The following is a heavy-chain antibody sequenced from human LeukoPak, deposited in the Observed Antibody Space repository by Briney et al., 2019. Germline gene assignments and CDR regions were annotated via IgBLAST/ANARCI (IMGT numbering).Heavy chain of an antibody. CDR2: INPNSGGT. D-gene: IGHD3-3*01. V-gene: IGHV1-2*02. J-gene: IGHJ4*02. CDR1: GYTFTGYH. Sequence: ASVKVSCKASGYTFTGYHMHWVRQAPGQGLEWMGWINPNSGGTNYAQKFQGRVTMTRDTSITTAYMELSRLTSDDTAVYFCARGRGITFFGVVRDYFDFWGQGTLVTVSS. CDR3: ARGRGITFFGVVRDYFDF.